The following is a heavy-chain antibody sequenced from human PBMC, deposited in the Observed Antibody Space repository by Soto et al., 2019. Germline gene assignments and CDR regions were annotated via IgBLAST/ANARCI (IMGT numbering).Heavy chain of an antibody. CDR2: ISNDGNNQ. Sequence: QVQLVESGGGVVQPGRSLRLSCAASGFTFRNYNIQWVRQAPGKGLEWVAVISNDGNNQHYADSVKGRFIISRDNSKNTLDLQMNSLSSEDTAIYYCARDRSRGWSLDYWGQGSLVTVSS. V-gene: IGHV3-30*04. CDR3: ARDRSRGWSLDY. D-gene: IGHD6-19*01. J-gene: IGHJ4*02. CDR1: GFTFRNYN.